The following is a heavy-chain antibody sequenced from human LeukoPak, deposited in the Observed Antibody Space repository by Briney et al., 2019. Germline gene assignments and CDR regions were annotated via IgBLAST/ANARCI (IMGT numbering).Heavy chain of an antibody. J-gene: IGHJ6*02. Sequence: ALVKVSCKASGGTFISYAISWVRQAPGKGLEWMGGIIPIFGTAKYAQKFQGRVTITADESTSTAYMELSSLRSEDTAVYYCAREGGIRDFWSVIGYYYYGMDVWGQGTTVTVSS. CDR3: AREGGIRDFWSVIGYYYYGMDV. CDR1: GGTFISYA. CDR2: IIPIFGTA. V-gene: IGHV1-69*13. D-gene: IGHD3-3*01.